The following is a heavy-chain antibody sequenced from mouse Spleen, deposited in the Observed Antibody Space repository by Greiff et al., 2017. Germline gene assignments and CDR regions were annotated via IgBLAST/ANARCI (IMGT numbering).Heavy chain of an antibody. CDR1: GYTFTSYW. Sequence: QVQLQQPGAELVMPGASVKLSCKASGYTFTSYWMHWVKQRPGQGLEWIGEIDPRSGNTYYNEKFKGKATLTADKSSSTAYMELRSLTSEDSAVYFCASRGYDAMDYWGQGTSVTVSS. CDR3: ASRGYDAMDY. V-gene: IGHV1-69*01. J-gene: IGHJ4*01. D-gene: IGHD3-1*01. CDR2: IDPRSGNT.